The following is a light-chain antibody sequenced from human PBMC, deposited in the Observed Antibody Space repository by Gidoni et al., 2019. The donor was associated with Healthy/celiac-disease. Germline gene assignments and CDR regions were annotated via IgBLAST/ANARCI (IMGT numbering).Light chain of an antibody. CDR3: QQYGSSPLVT. V-gene: IGKV3-20*01. J-gene: IGKJ5*01. CDR1: QSVSSSY. CDR2: GAS. Sequence: ELVLTQSPGTLSLSPGERATLSCRASQSVSSSYLAWYQQKPGQAPRLLIYGASSRATGIPDRFSGSGSGTDFTLTISRLEPEDFAVCYCQQYGSSPLVTFGQGTRLEIK.